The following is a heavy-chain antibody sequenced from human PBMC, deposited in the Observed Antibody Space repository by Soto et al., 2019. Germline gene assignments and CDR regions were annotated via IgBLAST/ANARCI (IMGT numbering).Heavy chain of an antibody. CDR2: INPNSGGT. Sequence: ASVKVSCKASGYTFTGYYMHWVRQAPGQGLEWMGWINPNSGGTNYAQKFQGWVTMTRDTSISTAYMELSRLRSDDTAVYYCARDTPLLYVMDVWAQGTTVTVSS. J-gene: IGHJ6*02. CDR3: ARDTPLLYVMDV. V-gene: IGHV1-2*04. CDR1: GYTFTGYY.